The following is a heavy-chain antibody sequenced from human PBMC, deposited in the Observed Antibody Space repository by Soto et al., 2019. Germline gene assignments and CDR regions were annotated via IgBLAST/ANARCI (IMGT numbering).Heavy chain of an antibody. Sequence: RGSRRLSGEASGFNFRDFLMHWVRQHPGKGPEWVSNIPSDVRDVSYADSVRGRFTISRDDARNTLYLQMSDLRVEDTAIYYCTSDHSGLGSEYLGQGTKVTISA. J-gene: IGHJ4*02. V-gene: IGHV3-74*01. D-gene: IGHD1-26*01. CDR2: IPSDVRDV. CDR3: TSDHSGLGSEY. CDR1: GFNFRDFL.